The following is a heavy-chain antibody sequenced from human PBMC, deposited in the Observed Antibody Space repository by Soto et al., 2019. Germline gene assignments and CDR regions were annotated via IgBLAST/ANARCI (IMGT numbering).Heavy chain of an antibody. CDR3: ARRLDPLQYSDY. V-gene: IGHV3-48*02. CDR1: GFTFDDYG. CDR2: ISFSGNTI. D-gene: IGHD5-18*01. J-gene: IGHJ4*02. Sequence: VQLVEFGGGLVQPGGSLRLSCAASGFTFDDYGMNWVRQAPGKRLEWVSFISFSGNTIYYADSVRGRFTISRDNAKSTLFLQMNSLRDDDTATYYCARRLDPLQYSDYWGRGTLVTVSS.